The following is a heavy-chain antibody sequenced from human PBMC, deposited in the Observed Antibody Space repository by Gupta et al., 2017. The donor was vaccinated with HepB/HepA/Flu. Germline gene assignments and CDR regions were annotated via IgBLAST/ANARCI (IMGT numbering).Heavy chain of an antibody. CDR2: SSSTSSTI. CDR3: ARDQGSGSNLGARRFDT. J-gene: IGHJ5*02. D-gene: IGHD1-26*01. V-gene: IGHV3-48*01. Sequence: EVQLVESGGGLVQPGGSLRLSCAASGSTFSTYSMNWVRQAPGQGLEWVSYSSSTSSTIYHEASGKGRGTICRANAKHSRERQMNILRAEATGLYYCARDQGSGSNLGARRFDTLGQGNVVTLS. CDR1: GSTFSTYS.